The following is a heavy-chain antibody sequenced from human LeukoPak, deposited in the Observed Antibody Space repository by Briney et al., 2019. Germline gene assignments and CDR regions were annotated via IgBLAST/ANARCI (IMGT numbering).Heavy chain of an antibody. J-gene: IGHJ4*02. Sequence: ASVKVSCKASGYTFTGYYMHWVRQAPGQGLEWMGWINPNSGGTNYAQKFQGRVTMTRDTSISTAYMELSRLRSDDTAVYYCARDRGGIVVVPEYYFDYWGQGTLVTVSS. V-gene: IGHV1-2*02. CDR1: GYTFTGYY. CDR3: ARDRGGIVVVPEYYFDY. CDR2: INPNSGGT. D-gene: IGHD2-2*01.